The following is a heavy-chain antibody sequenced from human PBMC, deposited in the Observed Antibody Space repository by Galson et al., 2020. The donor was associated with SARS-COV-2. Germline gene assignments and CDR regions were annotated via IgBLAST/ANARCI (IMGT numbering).Heavy chain of an antibody. D-gene: IGHD3-16*01. CDR3: ARGPPALGLDY. V-gene: IGHV4-34*01. J-gene: IGHJ4*02. Sequence: LETLSLTCAVYGGSFSGYYWTWIRQPPGKGLEWIGEINHSGSTNYNPSLKSRVTISVDMSKNQFSLKMSSVTAADTAVYFCARGPPALGLDYWGQGALVTVSS. CDR1: GGSFSGYY. CDR2: INHSGST.